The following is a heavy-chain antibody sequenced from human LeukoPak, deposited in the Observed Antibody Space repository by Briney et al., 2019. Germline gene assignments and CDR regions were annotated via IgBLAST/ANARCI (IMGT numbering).Heavy chain of an antibody. CDR2: ITSSGSYI. CDR1: AFSFSNYN. Sequence: GGTLRLSCAASAFSFSNYNMNWVRQAPGKGLEWVSSITSSGSYIYYADSVKGRFTISRDNAKNSLYLQLNSLRAEDTAVYYCARKAVDNDAFDIWGQGTMVTVSS. V-gene: IGHV3-21*01. CDR3: ARKAVDNDAFDI. J-gene: IGHJ3*02. D-gene: IGHD6-19*01.